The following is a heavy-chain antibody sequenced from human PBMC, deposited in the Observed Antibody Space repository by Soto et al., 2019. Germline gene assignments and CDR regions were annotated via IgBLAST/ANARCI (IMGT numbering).Heavy chain of an antibody. V-gene: IGHV4-4*02. J-gene: IGHJ6*02. CDR1: GGSISSSNW. D-gene: IGHD2-8*02. CDR3: ATSVGIAPTGEDGMDV. CDR2: IYHSGST. Sequence: SETLSLTCAVSGGSISSSNWWSWVRQPPGKGLEWIGEIYHSGSTNYNPSLKSRVTISVDKSKNQFSLKLSSVTAADTAVYYCATSVGIAPTGEDGMDVWGQGTSVTVSS.